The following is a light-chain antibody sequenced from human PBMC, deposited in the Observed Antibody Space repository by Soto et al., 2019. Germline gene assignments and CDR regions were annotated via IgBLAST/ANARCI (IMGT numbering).Light chain of an antibody. J-gene: IGLJ1*01. CDR3: SSYAGSSNLGD. V-gene: IGLV2-8*01. Sequence: QSALTQPPSASGSPGQSVTISCTGTSSDVGGYNYVSWYQQHPGNAPKLIIYEVSKRPSGVPDRFSGSKSGNTASLTVSGLQAADEAEYYCSSYAGSSNLGDFGSGTQLTVL. CDR1: SSDVGGYNY. CDR2: EVS.